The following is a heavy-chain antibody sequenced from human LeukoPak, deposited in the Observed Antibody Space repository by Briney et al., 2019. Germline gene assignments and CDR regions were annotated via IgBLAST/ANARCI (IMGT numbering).Heavy chain of an antibody. D-gene: IGHD3-3*01. Sequence: SETLSLTCTVSGAPISSYYWSWIRQPPGKGLEWIGYVYYSGSTNNNPSLKSRVTISVDTSKSQFSLKLSSVTAADTAVYYCARARAIFGVVILYNWFDPWGQGTLVTVSS. CDR1: GAPISSYY. V-gene: IGHV4-59*08. CDR2: VYYSGST. J-gene: IGHJ5*02. CDR3: ARARAIFGVVILYNWFDP.